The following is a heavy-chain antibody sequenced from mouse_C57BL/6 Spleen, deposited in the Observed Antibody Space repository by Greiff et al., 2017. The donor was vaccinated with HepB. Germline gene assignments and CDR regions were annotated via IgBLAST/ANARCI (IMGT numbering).Heavy chain of an antibody. CDR2: IDPEDGET. V-gene: IGHV14-2*01. CDR3: ASGEITTVVEGEFDY. J-gene: IGHJ2*01. CDR1: GFNIKDYY. D-gene: IGHD1-1*01. Sequence: EVQLQQSGAELVKPGASVKLSCTASGFNIKDYYMHWVKQRTEQGLEWIGRIDPEDGETKYAPKFQGKATITADTSSNNAYLQLSSLTSEDTAVYYCASGEITTVVEGEFDYWGQGTTLTVSS.